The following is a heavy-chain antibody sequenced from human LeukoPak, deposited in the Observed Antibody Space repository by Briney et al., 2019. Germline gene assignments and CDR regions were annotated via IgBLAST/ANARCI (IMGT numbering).Heavy chain of an antibody. CDR1: GYTSTSYG. Sequence: ASVKVSCKASGYTSTSYGISWVRQAPGQGLEWMGWISAYNGNTNYAQKLQGRVTMTTDTSTSTAYMELRSLRSDDTAVYYCARDPQLRYFDWLFSHYYYYGMDVWGQGATVTVSS. V-gene: IGHV1-18*01. D-gene: IGHD3-9*01. CDR2: ISAYNGNT. J-gene: IGHJ6*02. CDR3: ARDPQLRYFDWLFSHYYYYGMDV.